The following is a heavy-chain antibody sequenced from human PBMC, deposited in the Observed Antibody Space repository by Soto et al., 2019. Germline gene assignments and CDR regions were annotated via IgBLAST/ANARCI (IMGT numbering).Heavy chain of an antibody. D-gene: IGHD1-26*01. V-gene: IGHV3-74*01. CDR2: INTDGGTT. J-gene: IGHJ5*02. CDR3: VRVGSGSYSWRDP. Sequence: EVQLEESGGVLAQPGGSLRLSCAASGFTFSTYWMHWVRQAPGKGLVWVSRINTDGGTTTYAESVKGRFTISRDNARNTLYLQMNSLRPEDTXLYYCVRVGSGSYSWRDPWGQGTLVTVSS. CDR1: GFTFSTYW.